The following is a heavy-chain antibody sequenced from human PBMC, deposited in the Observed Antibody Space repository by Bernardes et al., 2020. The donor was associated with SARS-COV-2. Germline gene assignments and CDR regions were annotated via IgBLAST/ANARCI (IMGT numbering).Heavy chain of an antibody. CDR2: IYYSGST. J-gene: IGHJ5*02. CDR1: GGSISTYY. V-gene: IGHV4-59*01. Sequence: TLSLTCTVSGGSISTYYWSWVRQPPGKGLEWIGYIYYSGSTIYSPSLKSRVTISVDTSKNQFSLKLSSVTAADTAVYYCARDTGTSGWLAGLDPWGQGTLVTVSS. D-gene: IGHD6-19*01. CDR3: ARDTGTSGWLAGLDP.